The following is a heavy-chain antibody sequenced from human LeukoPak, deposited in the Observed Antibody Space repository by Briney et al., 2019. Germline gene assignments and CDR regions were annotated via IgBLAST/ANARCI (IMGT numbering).Heavy chain of an antibody. J-gene: IGHJ4*02. CDR3: ANHRGVVVPAAMPDY. Sequence: TGASLTLACAASGFTVSSHAMSWVRQAPGEGLEWVSAISGSGGSTYYAESVKGRFTISRDNSKNTLYLQMNSLRAEDTAVYYCANHRGVVVPAAMPDYWGQGTLVTVSS. D-gene: IGHD2-2*01. V-gene: IGHV3-23*01. CDR2: ISGSGGST. CDR1: GFTVSSHA.